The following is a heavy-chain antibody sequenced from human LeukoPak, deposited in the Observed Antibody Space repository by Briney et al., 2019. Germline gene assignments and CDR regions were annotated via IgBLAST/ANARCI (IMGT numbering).Heavy chain of an antibody. CDR3: AKTGYSSSSGPFDYYYYYMDV. J-gene: IGHJ6*03. CDR2: IWYDGSNK. Sequence: PGRSLRLSCAAPGFTFSSYGMHWVRQAPGKGLEWVAVIWYDGSNKYYADSVKGRFTISRDNSKNTLYLQMNSLRAEDTAVYYCAKTGYSSSSGPFDYYYYYMDVWGKGTTVTVSS. V-gene: IGHV3-33*06. D-gene: IGHD6-6*01. CDR1: GFTFSSYG.